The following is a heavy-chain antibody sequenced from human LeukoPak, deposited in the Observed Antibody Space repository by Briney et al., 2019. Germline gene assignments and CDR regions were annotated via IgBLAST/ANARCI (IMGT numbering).Heavy chain of an antibody. V-gene: IGHV3-43D*03. J-gene: IGHJ6*03. D-gene: IGHD3-10*01. CDR3: ARDTRVRGVPYYYMDV. Sequence: GGSLRLSCAASGFTFDDYAMRWVRQAPGKGLEWVSLISWDGGSTYYADSVKGRFTISRDNSKNSLYLQMNSLRAEDTALYYCARDTRVRGVPYYYMDVWGKGTTVTVSS. CDR2: ISWDGGST. CDR1: GFTFDDYA.